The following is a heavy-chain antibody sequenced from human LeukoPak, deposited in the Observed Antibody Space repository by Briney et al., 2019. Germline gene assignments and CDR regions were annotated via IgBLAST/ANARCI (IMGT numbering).Heavy chain of an antibody. J-gene: IGHJ4*02. V-gene: IGHV4-61*02. CDR2: IYTSGST. D-gene: IGHD3-22*01. CDR1: GGSISSGSYY. Sequence: PSQTLSLTCTVSGGSISSGSYYWRWIRQPAGKGLEWIGRIYTSGSTNYNPSLKSRVTISVDTSKNQFPLKLSSVTAADTAVYYCARDQGWYYDSSRVFDYWGQGTLVTVSS. CDR3: ARDQGWYYDSSRVFDY.